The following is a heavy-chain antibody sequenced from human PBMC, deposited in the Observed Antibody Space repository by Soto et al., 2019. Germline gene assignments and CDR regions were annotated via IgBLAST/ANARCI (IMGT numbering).Heavy chain of an antibody. V-gene: IGHV4-38-2*01. Sequence: SETLSLTCAVSGYSISSGYYLAWIRQPPGKGLEWIGTIYHSGGTFHNPSLKSRVTISVDTAKNQFSLKLRSVTAADTAVYYCAVGYCGSASCSREYFQHWGQGTLVTVSS. CDR3: AVGYCGSASCSREYFQH. D-gene: IGHD2-2*01. CDR1: GYSISSGYY. CDR2: IYHSGGT. J-gene: IGHJ1*01.